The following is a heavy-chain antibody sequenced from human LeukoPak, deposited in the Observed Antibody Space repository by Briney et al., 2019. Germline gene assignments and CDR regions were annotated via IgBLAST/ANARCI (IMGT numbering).Heavy chain of an antibody. CDR3: AKEELMVTTVTAIIPPSEIDY. D-gene: IGHD4-17*01. J-gene: IGHJ4*02. V-gene: IGHV3-30*04. Sequence: PGRSLRLSCAASGFSFSNYALHWVRQAPGKGLEWVAVISYDGRNKYYADSVKGRFTISRDNSKNTLYLQMNSLRAEDTAVYYCAKEELMVTTVTAIIPPSEIDYWGQGTLVTVSS. CDR2: ISYDGRNK. CDR1: GFSFSNYA.